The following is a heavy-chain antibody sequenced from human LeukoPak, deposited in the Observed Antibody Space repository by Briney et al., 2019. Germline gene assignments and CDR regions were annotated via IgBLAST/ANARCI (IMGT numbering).Heavy chain of an antibody. V-gene: IGHV3-48*03. D-gene: IGHD5-18*01. J-gene: IGHJ4*02. CDR3: ARDGPGYSFDY. CDR2: ISTSDSTI. Sequence: QPGGSLRLSCAASVFTFSSYEMNWVRPAPGKGLEWVSCISTSDSTIYYADSVKGRFTISRDNARNSLYLQMNSLRAEDTAVYYCARDGPGYSFDYWGQGTLVTVSS. CDR1: VFTFSSYE.